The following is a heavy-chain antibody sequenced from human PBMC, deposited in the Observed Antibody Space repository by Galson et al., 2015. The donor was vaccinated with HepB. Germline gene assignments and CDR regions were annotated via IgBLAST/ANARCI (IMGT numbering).Heavy chain of an antibody. CDR2: IKQDGSEK. D-gene: IGHD3-22*01. CDR3: ARDLLFPFRGYDLFLGDWYFDL. CDR1: GFTFSSYW. J-gene: IGHJ2*01. V-gene: IGHV3-7*03. Sequence: SLRLSCAASGFTFSSYWMSWVRQAPGKGLEWVANIKQDGSEKYYVDSVKGRFTISRDNAKNSLYLQMNSLRAEDTAVYYCARDLLFPFRGYDLFLGDWYFDLWGRGTLVTVSS.